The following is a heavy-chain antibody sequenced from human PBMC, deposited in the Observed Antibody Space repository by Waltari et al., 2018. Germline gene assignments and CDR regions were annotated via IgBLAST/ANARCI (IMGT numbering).Heavy chain of an antibody. CDR1: GYTCPTYP. J-gene: IGHJ4*02. CDR3: AKDGGWYYLES. Sequence: QVQLAQAGAEVKKPGASVKVSCKASGYTCPTYPIHWVRQAPGQGLEWMGWINAGNGNTKYSHNFQGRLTITRDTSATTAYMELSSLTSEDTALYYCAKDGGWYYLESWGQGTLVTVSS. V-gene: IGHV1-3*01. D-gene: IGHD6-19*01. CDR2: INAGNGNT.